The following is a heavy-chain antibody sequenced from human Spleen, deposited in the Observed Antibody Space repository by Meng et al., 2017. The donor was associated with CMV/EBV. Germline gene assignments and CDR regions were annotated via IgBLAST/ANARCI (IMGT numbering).Heavy chain of an antibody. CDR3: ASETSGWFHGMDV. Sequence: SETLSLTCSVSGGSISSTSYYWGWIRQPPGKGLEWIGSMYYSGSTYYNPSLKSRVTISVDTSKNQFALKLRSVTAADTAAYYCASETSGWFHGMDVWGQGTTVTVSS. D-gene: IGHD6-19*01. V-gene: IGHV4-39*01. CDR1: GGSISSTSYY. CDR2: MYYSGST. J-gene: IGHJ6*02.